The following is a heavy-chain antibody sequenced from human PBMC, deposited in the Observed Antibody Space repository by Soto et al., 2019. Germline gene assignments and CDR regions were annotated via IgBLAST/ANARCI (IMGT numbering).Heavy chain of an antibody. V-gene: IGHV3-53*04. D-gene: IGHD3-16*02. Sequence: EVQLVESGGGLVQPGGSLRLSCAASGFTVSSNYMSWVRQAPGKGLEWVSVIYSGGSTYYADSVKGRFTISRHNSKNTLYLQMNSLRAEDMAVYYCARVFSDYIWGSYRRGVDYWGQGTLVTVSS. CDR1: GFTVSSNY. CDR3: ARVFSDYIWGSYRRGVDY. J-gene: IGHJ4*02. CDR2: IYSGGST.